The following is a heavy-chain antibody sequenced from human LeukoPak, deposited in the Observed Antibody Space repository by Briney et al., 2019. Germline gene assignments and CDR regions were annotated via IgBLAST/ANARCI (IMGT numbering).Heavy chain of an antibody. CDR3: ARGLRIDVLLWFGELSYWFDP. J-gene: IGHJ5*02. Sequence: SVKVSCKASRGTFSSYAISWVRQAPGQGLEWMGGIIPIFGTANYAQKFQGRVTITADESTSTAYMELSSLRSEDTAVYYCARGLRIDVLLWFGELSYWFDPWGQGTLVTVSS. D-gene: IGHD3-10*01. V-gene: IGHV1-69*01. CDR1: RGTFSSYA. CDR2: IIPIFGTA.